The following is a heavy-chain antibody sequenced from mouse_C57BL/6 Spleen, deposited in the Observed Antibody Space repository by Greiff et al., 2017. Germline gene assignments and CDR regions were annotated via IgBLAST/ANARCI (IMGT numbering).Heavy chain of an antibody. D-gene: IGHD1-1*01. Sequence: EVKLVESGGGLVQPGGSLKLSCAASGFTFSDYGMAWVRQAPRKGPEWVAFISNLAYSIYYADTVTGRFTISRENAKNTLYLEMSSLRSEDTAMYYGARHGMTITTVVSWYFDVWGTGTTVTVSS. V-gene: IGHV5-15*04. CDR1: GFTFSDYG. J-gene: IGHJ1*03. CDR2: ISNLAYSI. CDR3: ARHGMTITTVVSWYFDV.